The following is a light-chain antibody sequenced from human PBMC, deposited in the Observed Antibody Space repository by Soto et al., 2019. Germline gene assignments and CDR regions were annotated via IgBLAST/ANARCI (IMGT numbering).Light chain of an antibody. J-gene: IGLJ2*01. CDR3: SSYTSSSTLVV. CDR1: SSDVGGYNY. CDR2: AVS. Sequence: QSALTQPASVSGSPGQSITISCTGTSSDVGGYNYVSRYQQHPGKAPKLMIYAVSNRPSGVSNRFSGSKSGNTASLTISGLQAEDEADYYCSSYTSSSTLVVFGGGTKLTVL. V-gene: IGLV2-14*01.